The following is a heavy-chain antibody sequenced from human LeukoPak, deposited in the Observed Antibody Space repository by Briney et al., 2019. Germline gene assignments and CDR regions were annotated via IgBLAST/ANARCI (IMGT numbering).Heavy chain of an antibody. Sequence: PGGSLRLSCAASGFTFSSYAMSWVRQAPGKGLEWVSGISGSGGSTNYADSVKGRFTLSRDNSKNTLSLQMNNLRAEDTAVYYCAKITEVRWFDPWGQGTLVTVSS. CDR2: ISGSGGST. CDR3: AKITEVRWFDP. V-gene: IGHV3-23*01. J-gene: IGHJ5*02. CDR1: GFTFSSYA.